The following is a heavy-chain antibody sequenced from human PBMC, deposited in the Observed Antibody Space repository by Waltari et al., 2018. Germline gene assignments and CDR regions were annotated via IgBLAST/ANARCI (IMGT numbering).Heavy chain of an antibody. D-gene: IGHD2-21*01. Sequence: AEVKKPGASVKISCKTSEYTFASPYVHGVRQAPGQGLEWMGIINPSGGSTIYAQRFQGRVTMTRDTSTSTVYMELSSLKSEDTAVYYCATDTGALWMDVWGQGTTVTVSS. CDR2: INPSGGST. J-gene: IGHJ6*02. CDR3: ATDTGALWMDV. V-gene: IGHV1-46*01. CDR1: EYTFASPY.